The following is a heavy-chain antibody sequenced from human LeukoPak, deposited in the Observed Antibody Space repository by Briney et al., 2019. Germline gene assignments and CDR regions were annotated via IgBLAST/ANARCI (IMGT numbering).Heavy chain of an antibody. CDR2: SSSGSTI. Sequence: PGGSLRLSCAASGFTFSIYEMNWVRQAPGKELEWVSSSSGSTIYYADSVKGRFTISRDSAKNSLYLQMNSLRAEDTAIYYCAREDSSGLDYWGQGTLVTVSS. V-gene: IGHV3-48*03. J-gene: IGHJ4*02. CDR3: AREDSSGLDY. CDR1: GFTFSIYE. D-gene: IGHD6-19*01.